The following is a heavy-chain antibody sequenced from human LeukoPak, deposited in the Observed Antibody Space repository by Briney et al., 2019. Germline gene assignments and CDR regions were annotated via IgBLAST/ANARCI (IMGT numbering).Heavy chain of an antibody. CDR3: ADLGTPY. V-gene: IGHV3-15*01. CDR2: IKSKTDGGTT. J-gene: IGHJ4*02. Sequence: GGSLRLSCAASGFTFTNAWMSWVRQAPGKGLEWVGRIKSKTDGGTTDYAAPVKGRFTISRDDSKNTLYLQINSLRAEDTAVYYCADLGTPYWGQGTLVTVSS. CDR1: GFTFTNAW.